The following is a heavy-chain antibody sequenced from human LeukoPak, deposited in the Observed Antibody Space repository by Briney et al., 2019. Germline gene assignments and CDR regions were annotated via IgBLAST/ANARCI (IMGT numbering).Heavy chain of an antibody. Sequence: PGGSLRLSCAASGFTFRSYGMHWVRQAPGKGLEWVAVIWDDGDNKYYADSVKGRFNISRDNSKNTLYLQMNSLRAEDTAVYYCAREGIPNRHSYGMDVWGQGTTVTVSS. V-gene: IGHV3-33*01. J-gene: IGHJ6*02. CDR2: IWDDGDNK. CDR3: AREGIPNRHSYGMDV. D-gene: IGHD6-13*01. CDR1: GFTFRSYG.